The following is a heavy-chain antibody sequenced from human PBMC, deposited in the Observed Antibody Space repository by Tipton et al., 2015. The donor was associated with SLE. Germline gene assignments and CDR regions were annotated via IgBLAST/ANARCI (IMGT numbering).Heavy chain of an antibody. D-gene: IGHD7-27*01. CDR2: IYYSGST. Sequence: TLSLTCTVSGGSIISGGYYWSWIRQHPGNGLEWIGYIYYSGSTYYNPSLKSRVTISVDTSKNQFSLKLSSVTAADTAVYYCARAAHNNRGSLYYFDYWGQGTRVSVSS. V-gene: IGHV4-31*03. CDR1: GGSIISGGYY. J-gene: IGHJ4*02. CDR3: ARAAHNNRGSLYYFDY.